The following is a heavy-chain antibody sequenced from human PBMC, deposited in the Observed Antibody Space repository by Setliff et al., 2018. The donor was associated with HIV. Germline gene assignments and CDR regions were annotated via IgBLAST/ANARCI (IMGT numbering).Heavy chain of an antibody. CDR3: ARNRVPSSL. CDR2: IYYSGST. V-gene: IGHV4-59*11. J-gene: IGHJ4*02. Sequence: SETLSLTCTVSGGSISSHYWSWIRQPPGKGLEWIGSIYYSGSTNYNPSLMSRVTISLDTPKNQFSLKLNSVIAADTAVYYCARNRVPSSLWGQGTLVTVSS. CDR1: GGSISSHY. D-gene: IGHD3-10*01.